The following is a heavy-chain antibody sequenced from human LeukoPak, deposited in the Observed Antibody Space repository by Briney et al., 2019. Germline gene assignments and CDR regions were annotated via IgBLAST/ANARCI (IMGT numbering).Heavy chain of an antibody. CDR3: ARGYSMDV. D-gene: IGHD2-15*01. V-gene: IGHV3-48*02. Sequence: GGSLRLSCAASGFTFSSYSMNWVRQAPGQGLEWVSYITLSSTTIYYADSVKGRFTISRDNAKNSLYLQVSSLRDEDTAVYYCARGYSMDVWGQGTTVTVSS. J-gene: IGHJ6*02. CDR2: ITLSSTTI. CDR1: GFTFSSYS.